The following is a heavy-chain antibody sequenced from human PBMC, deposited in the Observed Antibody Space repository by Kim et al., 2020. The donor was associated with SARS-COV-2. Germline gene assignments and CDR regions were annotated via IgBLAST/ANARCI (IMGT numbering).Heavy chain of an antibody. CDR1: GYRFLSYG. D-gene: IGHD2-2*01. CDR3: ARVPERRASNNLYGMDV. V-gene: IGHV1-18*01. J-gene: IGHJ6*01. CDR2: ISPHNGNT. Sequence: ASVKVSCKASGYRFLSYGLNWVRRAPGQGLEWMGWISPHNGNTDESQKFQGRVTMTADTSTTTAYLELRSLRSDDTAVYYCARVPERRASNNLYGMDVWGQGTTVTVSS.